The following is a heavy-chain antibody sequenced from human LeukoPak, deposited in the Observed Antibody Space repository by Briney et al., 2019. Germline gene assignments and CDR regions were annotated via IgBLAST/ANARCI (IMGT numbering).Heavy chain of an antibody. Sequence: ASVKVSCKASGYTFTSYYMHWVRQAPGQGLEWMGIINPSGGSTSYAQKFQGRVTMTRDMSTSTVYMELSSLRSEDTAVYYCARAELGYCSGGSCYSGNWFDPWGQGTLVTVSS. D-gene: IGHD2-15*01. CDR1: GYTFTSYY. J-gene: IGHJ5*02. CDR3: ARAELGYCSGGSCYSGNWFDP. CDR2: INPSGGST. V-gene: IGHV1-46*01.